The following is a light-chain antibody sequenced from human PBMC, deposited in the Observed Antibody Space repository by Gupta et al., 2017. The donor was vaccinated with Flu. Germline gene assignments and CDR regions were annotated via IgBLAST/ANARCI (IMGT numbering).Light chain of an antibody. CDR2: EDN. J-gene: IGLJ2*01. CDR1: SGSIASNY. Sequence: NFMLTQPHSVSESPGKTVTISCTRSSGSIASNYVQWYQQRPGSSPTTVIYEDNQRPSGVPGRFSGSIDSSSNTASLTISGLKTEDEADYYCQSSDSSSLVAFGGGTKLTVL. CDR3: QSSDSSSLVA. V-gene: IGLV6-57*01.